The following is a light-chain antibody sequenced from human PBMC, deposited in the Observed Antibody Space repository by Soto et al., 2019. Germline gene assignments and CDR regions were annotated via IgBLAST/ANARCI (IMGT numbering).Light chain of an antibody. Sequence: EIVLTQSPGTLSLSPGEGATLSCSASQSVSTNFFAWYQQKPGQAPRLLIYGASTRSTGIPDRFSGSGSGTDFTLTISRLELEDFAVYYCQQYGRTSWTCGQGAKVDIK. CDR1: QSVSTNF. J-gene: IGKJ1*01. CDR3: QQYGRTSWT. CDR2: GAS. V-gene: IGKV3-20*01.